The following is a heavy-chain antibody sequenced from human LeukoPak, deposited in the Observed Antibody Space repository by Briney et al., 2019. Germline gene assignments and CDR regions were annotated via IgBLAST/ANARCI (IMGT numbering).Heavy chain of an antibody. CDR2: INHSGST. D-gene: IGHD3-22*01. CDR1: GRSFSGYY. V-gene: IGHV4-34*01. J-gene: IGHJ4*02. CDR3: ARRGRDYYESSGYYWRFDY. Sequence: SETLSLTCAVYGRSFSGYYWSWIRRPPGKGREWIGEINHSGSTNYNPSLKSRVTISVDTSKNQFSLKLSSVTAAGTAVYYCARRGRDYYESSGYYWRFDYWGQGTLVTVSS.